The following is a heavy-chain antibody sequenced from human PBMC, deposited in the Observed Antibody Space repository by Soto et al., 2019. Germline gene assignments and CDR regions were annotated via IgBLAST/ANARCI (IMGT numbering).Heavy chain of an antibody. CDR2: IYPGDSDT. V-gene: IGHV5-51*01. D-gene: IGHD6-13*01. CDR1: GYSFTSYW. J-gene: IGHJ4*02. Sequence: GESLKISCKGSGYSFTSYWIGWVRQMPGKGLEWMGIIYPGDSDTRYSPSFQGQVNISADKYISTAYLQWSSLKASDTAMYYCASLHGYSSSWYGFDYWGQGTLVTVSS. CDR3: ASLHGYSSSWYGFDY.